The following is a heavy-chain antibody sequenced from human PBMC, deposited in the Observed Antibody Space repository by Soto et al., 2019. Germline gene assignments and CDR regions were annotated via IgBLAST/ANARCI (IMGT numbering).Heavy chain of an antibody. V-gene: IGHV4-4*02. CDR2: IYNSGST. CDR3: ARGWSSYGSGSNFDY. J-gene: IGHJ4*02. Sequence: QVQLQESGPGLVKPSGTLSLTCAVSGGSISSSNWWSWVRQPPGKGLEWIGEIYNSGSTNYNPSLRSRVPITVDQSKNPFSLKLSSVTAAHTAVYYCARGWSSYGSGSNFDYWGQGTLVTVSS. D-gene: IGHD3-10*01. CDR1: GGSISSSNW.